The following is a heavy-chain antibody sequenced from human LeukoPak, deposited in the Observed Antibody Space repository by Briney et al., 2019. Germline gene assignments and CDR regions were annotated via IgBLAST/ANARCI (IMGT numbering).Heavy chain of an antibody. CDR1: GFTFSSYS. V-gene: IGHV3-7*01. CDR2: IKQDGSEK. Sequence: GGSLRLPCAASGFTFSSYSMNWVRQAPGKGLEWVANIKQDGSEKYYVDSVKGRFTISRDNAKNSLYLQMNSLRAEDTAVYYCARDVPAYGGNPDAFDIWGQGTMVTVSS. J-gene: IGHJ3*02. D-gene: IGHD4-23*01. CDR3: ARDVPAYGGNPDAFDI.